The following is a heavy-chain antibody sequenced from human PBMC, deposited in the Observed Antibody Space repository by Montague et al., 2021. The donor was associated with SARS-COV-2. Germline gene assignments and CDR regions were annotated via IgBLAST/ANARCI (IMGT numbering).Heavy chain of an antibody. CDR3: ARDREITMVRGAPLYGMDV. J-gene: IGHJ6*02. Sequence: SLRLSCAASGFTFSSYAMHWVRQAPGKGLEWVAVISYDGSNKYYADSVKGRFTISRDNYKNTLYLQMNSLRAEDTAVYYCARDREITMVRGAPLYGMDVWSQGTTVTVSS. CDR1: GFTFSSYA. CDR2: ISYDGSNK. D-gene: IGHD3-10*01. V-gene: IGHV3-30-3*01.